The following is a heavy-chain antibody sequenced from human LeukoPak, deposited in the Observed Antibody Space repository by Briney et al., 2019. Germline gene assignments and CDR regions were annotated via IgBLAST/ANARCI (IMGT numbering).Heavy chain of an antibody. CDR3: ARDKGTSYLSSSDY. Sequence: GESLRLSCAASGFTFSSYAMSWVRQAPGKGLEWVSGISGSGGSTYYADSVKGRFTISRDNSKSTLYLQMNSLRAADTAVYYCARDKGTSYLSSSDYWGQGTLVTVSS. D-gene: IGHD6-6*01. CDR2: ISGSGGST. CDR1: GFTFSSYA. V-gene: IGHV3-23*01. J-gene: IGHJ4*02.